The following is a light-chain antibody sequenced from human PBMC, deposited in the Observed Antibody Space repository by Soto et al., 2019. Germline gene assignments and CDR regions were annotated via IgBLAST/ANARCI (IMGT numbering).Light chain of an antibody. CDR2: EVS. J-gene: IGLJ2*01. CDR3: SSYAGSNNVV. V-gene: IGLV2-8*01. CDR1: SSDVGGYNY. Sequence: QSALTQPPSASGSPGQSVTISCTGTSSDVGGYNYVSWYQQHPGKAPKLMIYEVSKRPSGVPERFSGSKSGNTASLTVSGLQAEDEDDYYCSSYAGSNNVVFGGGTKLTVL.